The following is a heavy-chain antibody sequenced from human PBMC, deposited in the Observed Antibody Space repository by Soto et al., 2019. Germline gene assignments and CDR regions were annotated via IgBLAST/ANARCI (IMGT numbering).Heavy chain of an antibody. V-gene: IGHV4-61*01. CDR2: VYYTGVT. Sequence: QVKLEESGPGLVKPSETLSLTCTVSGGSLNTDSSYWTWVRQPPGGGLEYLGYVYYTGVTNYNPSLKSRVTISLDMSKSQFFLTLSSVTPADTATYYCARVLDRSWYFDLWGRGTLVTVSS. D-gene: IGHD3-16*01. CDR1: GGSLNTDSSY. CDR3: ARVLDRSWYFDL. J-gene: IGHJ2*01.